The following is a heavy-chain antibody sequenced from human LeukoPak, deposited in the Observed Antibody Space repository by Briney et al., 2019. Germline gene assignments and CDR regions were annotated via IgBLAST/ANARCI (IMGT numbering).Heavy chain of an antibody. CDR1: GGSFSGYY. V-gene: IGHV4-34*01. D-gene: IGHD3-10*01. Sequence: PSETLSLTCAVYGGSFSGYYWSWIRQPPGKGLEWIGEINHSGSTNYNPSLKSRVTISVDTSKNQFSLKLSSVTAADTAVYYCARLRRATMVRGVIPPPPKSYYYYYYMDVWGKGTTVTISS. J-gene: IGHJ6*03. CDR3: ARLRRATMVRGVIPPPPKSYYYYYYMDV. CDR2: INHSGST.